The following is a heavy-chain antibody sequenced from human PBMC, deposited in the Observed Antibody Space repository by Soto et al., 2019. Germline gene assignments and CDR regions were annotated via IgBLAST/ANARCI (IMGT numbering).Heavy chain of an antibody. CDR3: ARDRITTRGDAFDL. CDR1: GGTFSTYI. D-gene: IGHD3-3*01. J-gene: IGHJ3*01. V-gene: IGHV1-69*08. Sequence: QVQLVQSGAEVRKPGSSVKVSCKAPGGTFSTYIISWVRQAPGQGLEWMGRIIPIPDITNYAQKFQGRVTVTADRSTSTAYMELTCLKSEDTAVYYCARDRITTRGDAFDLWGQGTTVTVSS. CDR2: IIPIPDIT.